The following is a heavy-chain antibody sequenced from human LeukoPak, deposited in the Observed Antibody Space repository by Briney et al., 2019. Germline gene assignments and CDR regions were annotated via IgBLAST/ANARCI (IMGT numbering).Heavy chain of an antibody. D-gene: IGHD2-2*01. CDR3: ARQKCTSASCLTKNAFDI. J-gene: IGHJ3*02. CDR2: IYASGST. Sequence: SETLSLTCTVSGGSISSHYWSWIRQPPGKGLEWIGYIYASGSTNYNPSLESRVTISVDTSNNQFSLDLSSVTAADTAVYYCARQKCTSASCLTKNAFDIWGQGTMVTVSS. V-gene: IGHV4-59*08. CDR1: GGSISSHY.